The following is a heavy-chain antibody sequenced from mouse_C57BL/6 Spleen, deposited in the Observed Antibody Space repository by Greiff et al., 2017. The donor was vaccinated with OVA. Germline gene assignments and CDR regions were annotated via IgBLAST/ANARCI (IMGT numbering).Heavy chain of an antibody. CDR2: IDPSDSYT. CDR1: GYTFTSYW. D-gene: IGHD2-1*01. V-gene: IGHV1-59*01. Sequence: VQLQQSGAELVRPGTSVKLSCKASGYTFTSYWMHWVKQRPGQGLEWIGVIDPSDSYTNYNQKFKGKATLTVDTSSSTAYMQLSSLTSEDSAVYYCARGLYYGNYDAMDYWGQGTSVTVSS. CDR3: ARGLYYGNYDAMDY. J-gene: IGHJ4*01.